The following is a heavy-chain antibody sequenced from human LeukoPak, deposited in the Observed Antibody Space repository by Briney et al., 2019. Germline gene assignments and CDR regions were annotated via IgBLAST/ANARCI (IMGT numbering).Heavy chain of an antibody. CDR1: GGSISSSSYY. CDR2: IYYSGST. CDR3: ARQHKRGDSYVPNWFDP. J-gene: IGHJ5*02. Sequence: SETLSLTCTVSGGSISSSSYYWGWIRQPPGKGLEWIGSIYYSGSTYYNPSLKSRVTISVDTSKNQFSLKLSSVTAADTAVYYCARQHKRGDSYVPNWFDPWGQGTLVTVSS. V-gene: IGHV4-39*01. D-gene: IGHD5-18*01.